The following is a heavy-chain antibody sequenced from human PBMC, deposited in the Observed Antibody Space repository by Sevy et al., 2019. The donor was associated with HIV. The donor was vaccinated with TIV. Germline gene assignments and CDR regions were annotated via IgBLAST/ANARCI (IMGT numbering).Heavy chain of an antibody. CDR2: IYSGGST. CDR3: ARGSGNGGPREAFDI. D-gene: IGHD3-10*01. Sequence: GGSLRLSCAASGFTVSSNYMSWVRQAPGKGLEWVSVIYSGGSTYYADSVKGRFTISRDNSKNTLYLQMNSLRAEDTAVYYCARGSGNGGPREAFDIWGQGTRVTVSS. CDR1: GFTVSSNY. J-gene: IGHJ3*02. V-gene: IGHV3-53*01.